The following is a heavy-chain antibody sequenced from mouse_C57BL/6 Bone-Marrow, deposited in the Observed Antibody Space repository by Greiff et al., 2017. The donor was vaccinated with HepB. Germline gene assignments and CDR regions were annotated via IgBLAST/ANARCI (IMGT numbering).Heavy chain of an antibody. J-gene: IGHJ3*01. Sequence: VQLVESGAELVRPGTSVKVSCKASGYAFTNYLIEWVKQRPGQGLEWIGVINPGSGGTNYNEKFKGKATLTADKSSSTAYMQLSSLTSEDSAVYFCARRGDGYYQGFAYWGQGTLVTVSA. D-gene: IGHD2-3*01. CDR3: ARRGDGYYQGFAY. CDR2: INPGSGGT. V-gene: IGHV1-54*01. CDR1: GYAFTNYL.